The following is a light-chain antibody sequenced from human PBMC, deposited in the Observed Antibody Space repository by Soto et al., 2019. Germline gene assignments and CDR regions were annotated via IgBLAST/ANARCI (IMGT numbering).Light chain of an antibody. CDR3: QQYNNWPPWT. CDR1: QSVSSN. Sequence: EIVMTQSPATLSVSPGERATLSCRASQSVSSNLAWYQQKPAQAPRLLIYGASTRATGIPARFSGSGSGTEFALTISSLQSEDFAVYYCQQYNNWPPWTCGQGTKVEIK. V-gene: IGKV3D-15*01. J-gene: IGKJ1*01. CDR2: GAS.